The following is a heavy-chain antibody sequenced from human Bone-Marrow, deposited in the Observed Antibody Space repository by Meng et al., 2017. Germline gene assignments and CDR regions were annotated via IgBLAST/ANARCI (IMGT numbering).Heavy chain of an antibody. J-gene: IGHJ4*02. CDR3: AKLGGFGELFRPFDY. Sequence: GESLKISCAASGFTFSSYSMNWVRQAPGKGLEWVSSISSSSSYIYYADSVKGRFTISRDNAKNSLYLQMNSLRAEDTAVYYCAKLGGFGELFRPFDYWGQGTLVTVSS. CDR2: ISSSSSYI. D-gene: IGHD3-10*01. CDR1: GFTFSSYS. V-gene: IGHV3-21*01.